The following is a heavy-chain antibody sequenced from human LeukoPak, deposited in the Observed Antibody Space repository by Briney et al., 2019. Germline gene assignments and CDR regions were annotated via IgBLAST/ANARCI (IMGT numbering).Heavy chain of an antibody. CDR2: IYYSGST. CDR1: GGSISSYY. D-gene: IGHD1-26*01. J-gene: IGHJ4*02. Sequence: PSETLSLTCTVSGGSISSYYWSWIRQPPGKGLEWIGYIYYSGSTNYNPSLKSRVTISVDTSKNQFSLKLSSVTAADTAVYYCAGSGSYGPFDYWGQGTLVTVSS. CDR3: AGSGSYGPFDY. V-gene: IGHV4-59*08.